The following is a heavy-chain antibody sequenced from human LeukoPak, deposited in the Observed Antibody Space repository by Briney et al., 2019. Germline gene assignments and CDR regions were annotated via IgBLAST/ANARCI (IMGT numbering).Heavy chain of an antibody. Sequence: GGSLRLSCAASGFTFSSYEMNWVRQAPGKGLEWVSGISGSNNSTYYADSVKGRFTISRDNSKNTLYLLMNSLRAEDTAVYYCAKATVASSSSNWFDPWGQGTLVTVSS. CDR3: AKATVASSSSNWFDP. J-gene: IGHJ5*02. D-gene: IGHD4-11*01. CDR1: GFTFSSYE. CDR2: ISGSNNST. V-gene: IGHV3-23*01.